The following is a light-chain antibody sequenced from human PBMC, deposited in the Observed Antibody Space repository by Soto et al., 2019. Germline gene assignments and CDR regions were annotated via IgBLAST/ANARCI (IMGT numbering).Light chain of an antibody. V-gene: IGKV3-15*01. Sequence: EIVMTQSPATLSVSPGERATLSCRASQNISSNLAWYQQKPGQAPRVLIDGASTRATGIPARFSGSGSGTEFTLTISSLQSEDFAVYYCQQYNNWPWTFGQGTKVEIK. CDR1: QNISSN. CDR3: QQYNNWPWT. J-gene: IGKJ1*01. CDR2: GAS.